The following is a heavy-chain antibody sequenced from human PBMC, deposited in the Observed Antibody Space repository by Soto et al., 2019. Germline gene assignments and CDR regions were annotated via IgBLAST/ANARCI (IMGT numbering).Heavy chain of an antibody. J-gene: IGHJ4*02. V-gene: IGHV3-30-3*01. CDR3: ARELAVAYFDY. CDR1: GFTFSSYA. CDR2: ISYDGSNK. Sequence: SLRLSCAASGFTFSSYAMHWVRQAPGKGLEWVAVISYDGSNKYYADSVKGRFTISRDNSKNTLYLQMNSLRAEDTAVYYCARELAVAYFDYWGQGTLVTVSS. D-gene: IGHD6-19*01.